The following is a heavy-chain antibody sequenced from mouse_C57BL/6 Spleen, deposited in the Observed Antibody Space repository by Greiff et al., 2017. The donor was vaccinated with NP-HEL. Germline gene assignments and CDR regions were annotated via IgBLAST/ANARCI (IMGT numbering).Heavy chain of an antibody. V-gene: IGHV5-4*01. D-gene: IGHD2-3*01. CDR1: GFTFSSYA. Sequence: EVQGVESGGGLVKPGGSLKLSCAASGFTFSSYAMSWVRQTPEKRLEWVATISDGGSYTYYPDNVKGRFTISRDNAKNNLYRQMAHLTSEDTAMYYCDRDVGDGYSYVDVWGTGTTVTVAS. CDR2: ISDGGSYT. CDR3: DRDVGDGYSYVDV. J-gene: IGHJ1*03.